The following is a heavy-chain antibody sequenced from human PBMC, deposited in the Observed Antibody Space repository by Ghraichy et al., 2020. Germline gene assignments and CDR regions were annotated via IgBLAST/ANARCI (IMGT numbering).Heavy chain of an antibody. CDR1: GFTFSSYW. CDR2: IKQDGSEK. D-gene: IGHD6-19*01. Sequence: LSLTCAASGFTFSSYWMRWVRQAPGKGLEWVANIKQDGSEKYYVDSVKGRFTISRDNAKNSLYLQMNSLRAEDTAVYYCARDGIAVAGTFDYWGQGTLVTVSS. V-gene: IGHV3-7*01. CDR3: ARDGIAVAGTFDY. J-gene: IGHJ4*02.